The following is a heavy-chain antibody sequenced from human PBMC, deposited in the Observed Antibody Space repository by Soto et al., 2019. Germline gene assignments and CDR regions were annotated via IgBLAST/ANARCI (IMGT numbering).Heavy chain of an antibody. CDR1: GGSISSSSYY. D-gene: IGHD6-13*01. CDR3: ARHQSHSSSYVDP. Sequence: QLQLQESGPGLVKPSETLSLTCTVSGGSISSSSYYWGWIRQPPGKGLEWIGSIYYSGSTYYTPSLSSRVTLSVATSNNQFSLKRSSVTAADTAVYYCARHQSHSSSYVDPWGQGTLVTVSS. J-gene: IGHJ5*02. CDR2: IYYSGST. V-gene: IGHV4-39*01.